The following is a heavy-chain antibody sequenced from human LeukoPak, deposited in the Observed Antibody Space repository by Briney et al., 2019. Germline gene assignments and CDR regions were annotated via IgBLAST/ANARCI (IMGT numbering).Heavy chain of an antibody. D-gene: IGHD1-1*01. V-gene: IGHV4-59*01. Sequence: SETLSLTCSVSDDSITMYYWTWIRQPPGKGLEWIGYVDHTGSTNFNPSLNGRVSISRDTTKNLFSPRLRSVTAADTAVYFCARGRVSSSTWYSTYYYYFYMDVWGKGTTVTVSS. CDR3: ARGRVSSSTWYSTYYYYFYMDV. CDR1: DDSITMYY. CDR2: VDHTGST. J-gene: IGHJ6*03.